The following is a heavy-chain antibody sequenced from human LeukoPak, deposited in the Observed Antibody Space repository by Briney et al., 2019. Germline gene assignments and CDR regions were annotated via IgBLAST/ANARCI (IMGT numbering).Heavy chain of an antibody. D-gene: IGHD3-10*01. CDR3: AATMVRGVHTHFDY. V-gene: IGHV4-59*08. Sequence: NPSETLSLTCTVPGGSITNYYWSWIRQPPGKGLEWIGYVYYSGSTNYNPSLKSRVTISVDTSKNQFSLKLSSVTAADTAVYYCAATMVRGVHTHFDYWGQGTLVTVSS. CDR1: GGSITNYY. J-gene: IGHJ4*02. CDR2: VYYSGST.